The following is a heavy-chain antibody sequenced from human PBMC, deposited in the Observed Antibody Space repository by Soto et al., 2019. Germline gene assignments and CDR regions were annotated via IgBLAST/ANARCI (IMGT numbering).Heavy chain of an antibody. CDR3: ATFFFQAEDGIRDTVPVSAFLLNRSSDL. V-gene: IGHV3-23*01. Sequence: GKEPAWVSAINGCGDGTSYAYSVKGRFTISRDNSKNTLYLQMNSLGAEDTAVYYCATFFFQAEDGIRDTVPVSAFLLNRSSDL. D-gene: IGHD2-15*01. CDR2: INGCGDGT. J-gene: IGHJ2*01.